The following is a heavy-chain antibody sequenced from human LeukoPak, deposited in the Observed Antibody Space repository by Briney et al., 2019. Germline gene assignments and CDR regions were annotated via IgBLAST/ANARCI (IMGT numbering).Heavy chain of an antibody. J-gene: IGHJ3*02. CDR1: GFTFSSYA. CDR2: ISGSGGST. Sequence: GGSLRLSCAASGFTFSSYAMSWVRQAPGKGLEWVSAISGSGGSTYYADSVEGRFTISRDNSKNTLYLQMNSLRAEDTAVYYCAKPPGEIVVVTTAFDIWGQGTMVTVSS. CDR3: AKPPGEIVVVTTAFDI. D-gene: IGHD3-22*01. V-gene: IGHV3-23*01.